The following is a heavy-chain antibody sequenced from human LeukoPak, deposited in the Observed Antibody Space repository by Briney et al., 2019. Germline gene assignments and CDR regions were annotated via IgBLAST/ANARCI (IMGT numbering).Heavy chain of an antibody. CDR2: IYPGDSDT. D-gene: IGHD5-18*01. Sequence: GESLKISCKGSGYSFTSYWIGWVRQMPGKGLEWMGIIYPGDSDTRYSPSFQGQVTISADKSISTASLQWSSLKASDTAMYYCARLNADTAMVIDAFEIWGQGTKVTVSS. CDR1: GYSFTSYW. CDR3: ARLNADTAMVIDAFEI. J-gene: IGHJ3*02. V-gene: IGHV5-51*01.